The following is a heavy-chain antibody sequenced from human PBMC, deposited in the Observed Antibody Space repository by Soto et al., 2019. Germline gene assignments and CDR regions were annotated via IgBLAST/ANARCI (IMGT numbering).Heavy chain of an antibody. Sequence: SETLSLTCAVYGGSVTSYNWNWIRQPPGQGLERIGEINHTGGTHYNPSLKSRVTMSVDTSKNQFSLRLSSVTAADTAIYYCATRITGFRLLIHPFDPWGQGTQVTVSS. CDR3: ATRITGFRLLIHPFDP. J-gene: IGHJ5*02. D-gene: IGHD1-20*01. V-gene: IGHV4-34*01. CDR2: INHTGGT. CDR1: GGSVTSYN.